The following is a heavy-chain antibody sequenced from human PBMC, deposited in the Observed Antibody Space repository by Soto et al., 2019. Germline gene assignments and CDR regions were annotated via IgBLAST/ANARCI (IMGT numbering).Heavy chain of an antibody. V-gene: IGHV1-69*02. CDR1: GDTFNFYS. CDR2: VNPIVSMS. D-gene: IGHD3-10*01. Sequence: QVQLVQSGAEVKRPGSSVKVSCKASGDTFNFYSINWVRQAPGLGLEWMGRVNPIVSMSNYAQKFQGRVTMTADKSTRTADMELSSLRSEDTAIYYCASSYGSGYRAFDYWGQGALVTLSS. J-gene: IGHJ4*02. CDR3: ASSYGSGYRAFDY.